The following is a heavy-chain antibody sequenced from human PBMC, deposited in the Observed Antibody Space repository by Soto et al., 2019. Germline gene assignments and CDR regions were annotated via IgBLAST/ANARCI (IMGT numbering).Heavy chain of an antibody. J-gene: IGHJ4*02. V-gene: IGHV3-21*01. Sequence: GGSLRLSCAASGFTFSSYSMNWVRQAPGKGLEWVSSISSSSSYIYYADSVKGRFTISRDNAKNSLYLQMNSLRAEDTAVYYCAREGYYDSSVNWGINDYWGQGTLVTVSS. D-gene: IGHD3-22*01. CDR3: AREGYYDSSVNWGINDY. CDR2: ISSSSSYI. CDR1: GFTFSSYS.